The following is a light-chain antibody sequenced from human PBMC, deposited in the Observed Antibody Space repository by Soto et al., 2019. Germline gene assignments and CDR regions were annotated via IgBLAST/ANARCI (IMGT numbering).Light chain of an antibody. CDR2: KAS. J-gene: IGKJ1*01. CDR3: LQDYSTWT. V-gene: IGKV1-5*03. Sequence: DIQMTQSPSTLSASVGDRVTITCRASQSISSFLSWYQQKPGKAPKLLICKASSLESGVPSRFSGSGSGTDFTLTISSLQPEDFATYYCLQDYSTWTLGQGTKVDVK. CDR1: QSISSF.